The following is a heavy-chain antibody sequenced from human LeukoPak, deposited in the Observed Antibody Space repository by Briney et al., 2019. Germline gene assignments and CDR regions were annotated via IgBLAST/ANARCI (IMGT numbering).Heavy chain of an antibody. Sequence: SETVSLTCTVSGGSISSYYWSWIRQPPGKGLEWIGYICYSGSTNYNPSLKSRVTISVDTSKNQFSLKLSSVTAADTAVYYCARAEYSSSSGKAHRYYYYYMDVWGKGTTVTVSS. V-gene: IGHV4-59*01. CDR2: ICYSGST. J-gene: IGHJ6*03. D-gene: IGHD6-6*01. CDR1: GGSISSYY. CDR3: ARAEYSSSSGKAHRYYYYYMDV.